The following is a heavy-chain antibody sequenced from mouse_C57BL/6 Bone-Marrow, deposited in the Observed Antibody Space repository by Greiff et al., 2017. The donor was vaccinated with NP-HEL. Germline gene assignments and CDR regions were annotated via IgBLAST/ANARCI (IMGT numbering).Heavy chain of an antibody. CDR2: ILPGSGST. Sequence: QVQLKQSGAELMKPGASVKLSCKASGFTFTGYWIEWVQQRPGHGLEWIGEILPGSGSTNYTEKFKGKATFTADTSSNTAYMQLSSLTTEGSAIYYCAGSLWPTLPGFAYWGQGTLVTVSA. CDR1: GFTFTGYW. D-gene: IGHD1-1*02. V-gene: IGHV1-9*01. CDR3: AGSLWPTLPGFAY. J-gene: IGHJ3*01.